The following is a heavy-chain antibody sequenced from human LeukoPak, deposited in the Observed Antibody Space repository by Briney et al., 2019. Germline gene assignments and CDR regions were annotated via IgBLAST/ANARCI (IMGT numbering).Heavy chain of an antibody. CDR2: ISPYNGNT. CDR3: ARGGSSGPEGWFDP. V-gene: IGHV1-18*01. CDR1: GYTFTNYG. Sequence: ASVKVSCKASGYTFTNYGITWVRQAPGQGLEWMGWISPYNGNTKYAQKVQGRVTMTTDNSKNTAYMELRSLRSDDTAVYYCARGGSSGPEGWFDPWAQGTLVTVSS. J-gene: IGHJ5*02. D-gene: IGHD6-19*01.